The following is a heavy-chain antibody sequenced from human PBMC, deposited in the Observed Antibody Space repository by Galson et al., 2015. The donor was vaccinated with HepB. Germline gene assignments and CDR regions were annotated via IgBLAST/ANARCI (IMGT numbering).Heavy chain of an antibody. CDR3: AKDIDRGYGMDV. D-gene: IGHD1-14*01. J-gene: IGHJ6*02. Sequence: SLRLSCAASGFTFGDYTMHWVRQAPGKGLEWVSLISWDGGSTYYADSVKGRFTISRDNSKNSLYLQMNSLRTEDTALYYCAKDIDRGYGMDVWGQGTTVTVSS. CDR1: GFTFGDYT. CDR2: ISWDGGST. V-gene: IGHV3-43*01.